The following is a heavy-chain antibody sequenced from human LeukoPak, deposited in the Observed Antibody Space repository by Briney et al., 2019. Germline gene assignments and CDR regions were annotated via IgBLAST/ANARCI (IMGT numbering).Heavy chain of an antibody. J-gene: IGHJ4*02. CDR1: GFTFSSYG. CDR3: AKDVFLYSLDY. Sequence: QPGRPLRLSCAASGFTFSSYGMHWVRQAPGKGLEWVAVISYDGSNKYYADSVKGRFTISRDNSKNTLYLQMNSLRAEDTAVYYCAKDVFLYSLDYWGQGTLVTVSS. CDR2: ISYDGSNK. D-gene: IGHD2-15*01. V-gene: IGHV3-30*18.